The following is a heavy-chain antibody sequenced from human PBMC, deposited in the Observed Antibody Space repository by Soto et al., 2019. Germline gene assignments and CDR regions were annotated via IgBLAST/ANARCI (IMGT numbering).Heavy chain of an antibody. CDR3: AKDMRVAGCYSISGMDG. J-gene: IGHJ6*02. D-gene: IGHD3-10*01. CDR1: GFTFTNYA. V-gene: IGHV3-23*01. Sequence: EVQLLESGGGLVQPGGSLRLSCAASGFTFTNYAMSWVRQAPGKGLEWVSTISASGGSTYHEDSVKGRFTISRDNSKKKPSMLMNSTKEEDTAAYCCAKDMRVAGCYSISGMDGWGRGTKVTVS. CDR2: ISASGGST.